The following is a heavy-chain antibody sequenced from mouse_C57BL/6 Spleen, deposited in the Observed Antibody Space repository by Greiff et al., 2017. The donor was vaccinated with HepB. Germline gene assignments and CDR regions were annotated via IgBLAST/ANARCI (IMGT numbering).Heavy chain of an antibody. J-gene: IGHJ1*03. CDR3: TRDGPYGSGYFDV. V-gene: IGHV5-9-1*02. CDR2: ISSGGDYI. D-gene: IGHD1-1*01. CDR1: GFTFSSYA. Sequence: EVQGVESGEGLVKPGGSLKLSCAASGFTFSSYAMSWVRQTPEKRLEWVAYISSGGDYIYYADTVKGRFTISRDNARNTQYLQMSSLKSEDTAMYYCTRDGPYGSGYFDVWGTGTTVTVSS.